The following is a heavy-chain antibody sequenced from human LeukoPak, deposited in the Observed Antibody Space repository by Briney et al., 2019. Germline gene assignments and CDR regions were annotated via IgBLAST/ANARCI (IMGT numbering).Heavy chain of an antibody. CDR2: IHYSGGT. J-gene: IGHJ4*02. CDR3: ARRVEPGAFGY. Sequence: SETLSLTCSVSGAPVSSNVYYWAWIRQPPGKGLEGIGSIHYSGGTYYNPSLKDRVTISIDTSKNQFSPKLNSVIAPDTAVYFCARRVEPGAFGYWAQGTLVTVSS. CDR1: GAPVSSNVYY. D-gene: IGHD2-2*01. V-gene: IGHV4-39*01.